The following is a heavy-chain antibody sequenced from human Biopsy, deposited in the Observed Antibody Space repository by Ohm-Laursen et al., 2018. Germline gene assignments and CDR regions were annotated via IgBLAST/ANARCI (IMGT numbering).Heavy chain of an antibody. V-gene: IGHV4-34*01. CDR3: ARATNSTGWPYYYFYGMDV. J-gene: IGHJ6*02. CDR2: INHSGST. Sequence: DTLSLTWAVFGGSFSGYYWSWIRQPPGKGLEWIGEINHSGSTNNNPSLKSRVTISVDTSKNQFSLRLNSVTAADTAVYYCARATNSTGWPYYYFYGMDVWGQGTTVTVSS. D-gene: IGHD2/OR15-2a*01. CDR1: GGSFSGYY.